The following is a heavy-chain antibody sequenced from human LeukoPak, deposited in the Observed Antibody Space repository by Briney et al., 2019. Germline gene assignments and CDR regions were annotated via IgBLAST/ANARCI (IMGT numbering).Heavy chain of an antibody. CDR2: IYTSGST. V-gene: IGHV4-61*02. Sequence: SETLSLTCTVSGGSISSGSYYWSWIRQPAGKGLEWIGRIYTSGSTNYNPSLKSRVTISVDTSKNQFSLKLSSVTAADTAVYYCARLGYCSSTSCSHDAFDIWGQGTMVTVSS. CDR3: ARLGYCSSTSCSHDAFDI. D-gene: IGHD2-2*01. CDR1: GGSISSGSYY. J-gene: IGHJ3*02.